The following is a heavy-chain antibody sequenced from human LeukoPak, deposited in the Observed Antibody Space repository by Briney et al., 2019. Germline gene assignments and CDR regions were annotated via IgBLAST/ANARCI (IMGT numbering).Heavy chain of an antibody. V-gene: IGHV4-39*01. D-gene: IGHD3-3*01. CDR1: AASISSSSHH. CDR2: IYSGRTI. J-gene: IGHJ5*01. CDR3: VRHDGRGGSTMGAFDS. Sequence: SEALSLTCTISAASISSSSHHWGWIRQSPGKGLEWIGSIYSGRTIYYSPSLNSRVTISVVTSKDQFILQLNSVTAADTAVYYCVRHDGRGGSTMGAFDSWGQGSLVTVSS.